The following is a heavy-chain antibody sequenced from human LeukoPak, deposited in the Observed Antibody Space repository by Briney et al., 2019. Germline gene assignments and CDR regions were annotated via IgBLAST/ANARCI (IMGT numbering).Heavy chain of an antibody. Sequence: PSETLSLTCAVYGGSFSGYYWSWIRQPPGKGLEWIGEINHSGSTNYNPSLKSRVTISVDTSKNQFSLKLSSVTAADTAVYYCAGFKETGFDPWGQGTLVTVFS. D-gene: IGHD1-1*01. CDR3: AGFKETGFDP. CDR1: GGSFSGYY. CDR2: INHSGST. V-gene: IGHV4-34*01. J-gene: IGHJ5*02.